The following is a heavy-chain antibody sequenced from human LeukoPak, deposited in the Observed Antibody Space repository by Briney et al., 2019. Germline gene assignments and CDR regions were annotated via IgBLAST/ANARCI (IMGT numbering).Heavy chain of an antibody. J-gene: IGHJ6*02. Sequence: GGSLRLSCAASGFTFSSYAMSWVRQAPGKGLEWVSAISGSGGSTYYADSVKGRFTISRDNSKNTLYLQMNSLRAEDTAVYYCAKAVAGTGPYYYYGMDVWGQGTTVTVSS. CDR3: AKAVAGTGPYYYYGMDV. D-gene: IGHD6-19*01. CDR2: ISGSGGST. CDR1: GFTFSSYA. V-gene: IGHV3-23*01.